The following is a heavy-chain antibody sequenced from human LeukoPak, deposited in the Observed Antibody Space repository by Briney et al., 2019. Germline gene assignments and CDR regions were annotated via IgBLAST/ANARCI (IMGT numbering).Heavy chain of an antibody. Sequence: GSLRLSCAASGFTFSVYSMNWVRQAPGKGLEWISYIGIDSGNTNYADSVKGRFTISGDKAKNSLYLQMNSLRVEDTAVYYCARDYKYAFDNWGQGTLVTVSS. J-gene: IGHJ4*02. CDR3: ARDYKYAFDN. CDR1: GFTFSVYS. V-gene: IGHV3-48*01. D-gene: IGHD5-24*01. CDR2: IGIDSGNT.